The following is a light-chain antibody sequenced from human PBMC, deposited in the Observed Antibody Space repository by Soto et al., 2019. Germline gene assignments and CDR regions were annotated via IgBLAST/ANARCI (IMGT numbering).Light chain of an antibody. Sequence: QLVLTQPPSVSGAPRQRVTISCSGSTPNIGKNAVNWYQQLPGKAPKLVIYHNDLLPSGVSDRFSGSKSGTSASLAISGLQSDDEADYYCAAWDDNLDGYVFGTGTKLTVL. CDR2: HND. V-gene: IGLV1-36*01. CDR3: AAWDDNLDGYV. CDR1: TPNIGKNA. J-gene: IGLJ1*01.